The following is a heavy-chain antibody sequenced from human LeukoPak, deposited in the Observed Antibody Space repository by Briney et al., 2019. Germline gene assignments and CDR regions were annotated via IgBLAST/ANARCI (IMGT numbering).Heavy chain of an antibody. V-gene: IGHV4-61*02. CDR3: ARDLPPAYYDFWSGPDY. D-gene: IGHD3-3*01. CDR2: IYTSGST. J-gene: IGHJ4*02. Sequence: PSETLSLTCSVSGRSISSGSYYWSWIRQPAGKGLEWIGRIYTSGSTNYNPSLKSRVTISVDTSKNQFSLKLSSVTAADTAMYYCARDLPPAYYDFWSGPDYWGQGTLVTVSS. CDR1: GRSISSGSYY.